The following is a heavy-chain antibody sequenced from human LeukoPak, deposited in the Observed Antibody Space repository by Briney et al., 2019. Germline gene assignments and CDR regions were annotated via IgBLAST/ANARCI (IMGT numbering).Heavy chain of an antibody. Sequence: SETLSLTCTVSGGSISSYYWSWIRQPPGKGLEWIGYIYYSGSTNYNPSLKSRVTISVDTSKNQFSLKLSSVTAADTAVYYCARRVGIGDPRLPTEGNYYYYYMDVWGKGTTVTISS. CDR3: ARRVGIGDPRLPTEGNYYYYYMDV. CDR1: GGSISSYY. J-gene: IGHJ6*03. CDR2: IYYSGST. D-gene: IGHD6-25*01. V-gene: IGHV4-59*01.